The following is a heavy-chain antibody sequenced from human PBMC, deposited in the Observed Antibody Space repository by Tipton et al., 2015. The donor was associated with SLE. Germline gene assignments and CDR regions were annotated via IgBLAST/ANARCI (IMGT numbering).Heavy chain of an antibody. V-gene: IGHV3-30*02. D-gene: IGHD6-13*01. Sequence: SLRLSCAASGFTFSNYGMHWVRQAPGKGLEWVAFIRYDGSDMYYADSVMGRFTISRGNSENTLYLQMNSLRPEDTAVYYCTKDPRAYSIPDYWGQGTLVTVSS. J-gene: IGHJ4*02. CDR1: GFTFSNYG. CDR3: TKDPRAYSIPDY. CDR2: IRYDGSDM.